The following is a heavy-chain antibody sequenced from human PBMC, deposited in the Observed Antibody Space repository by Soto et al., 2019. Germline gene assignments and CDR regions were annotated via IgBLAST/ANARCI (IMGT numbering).Heavy chain of an antibody. D-gene: IGHD3-16*02. J-gene: IGHJ4*02. CDR1: GGTFTNYG. V-gene: IGHV1-69*01. CDR2: IIPIFGTS. CDR3: AGGRLDYLRRNSRYSPEN. Sequence: QVQLVQSGAEVNKPGSSVKVSCKASGGTFTNYGIYWVRQAPGQGLEWMGGIIPIFGTSDYSQKFQGRITITADESWSTVYMELSSLRSEDTAVYYCAGGRLDYLRRNSRYSPENWGQGTLVTVSS.